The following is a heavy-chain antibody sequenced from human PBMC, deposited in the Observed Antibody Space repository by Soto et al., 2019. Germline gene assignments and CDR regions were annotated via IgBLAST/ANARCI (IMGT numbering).Heavy chain of an antibody. CDR2: IYYSGST. Sequence: PSETLSLTCTVSGGSVSSGSYYWSWIRQPPGKGLEWIGYIYYSGSTNYNPSLKSRVTISVDTSKNQFSLKLSSVTAADTAVYYCATVTADYGSGSYYSWFDPWGQGTLVTVSS. V-gene: IGHV4-61*01. CDR3: ATVTADYGSGSYYSWFDP. D-gene: IGHD3-10*01. CDR1: GGSVSSGSYY. J-gene: IGHJ5*02.